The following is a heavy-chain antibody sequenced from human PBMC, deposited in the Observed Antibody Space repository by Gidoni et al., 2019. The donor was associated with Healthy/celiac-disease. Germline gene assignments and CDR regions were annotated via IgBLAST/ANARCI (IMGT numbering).Heavy chain of an antibody. J-gene: IGHJ4*02. Sequence: QVQLVASGGGVVQPGRSLRLSCAASGFPFSSYGMHWVRQAPGKGLEWVAVIWYDGSNKYYADSVKGRFTISRDNSKNTLYLQMNSLRAEDTAVYYCARGWVAARPFDYWGQGTLVTVSS. D-gene: IGHD6-6*01. CDR2: IWYDGSNK. CDR1: GFPFSSYG. V-gene: IGHV3-33*01. CDR3: ARGWVAARPFDY.